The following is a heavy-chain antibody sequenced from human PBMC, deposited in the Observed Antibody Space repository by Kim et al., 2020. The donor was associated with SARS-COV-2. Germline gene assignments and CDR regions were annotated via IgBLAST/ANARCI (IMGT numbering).Heavy chain of an antibody. Sequence: GGSLRLSCAASGFTFSSYAMYWVRQAPGKGLEWVSGISGSGSGTFYADSVQGRFTISRDNSKNTLYLQMNSLRAEDTALYYCAKALRGGSRYCYLDYWGQGTMVTVSS. CDR1: GFTFSSYA. CDR3: AKALRGGSRYCYLDY. D-gene: IGHD5-18*01. J-gene: IGHJ4*02. V-gene: IGHV3-23*01. CDR2: ISGSGSGT.